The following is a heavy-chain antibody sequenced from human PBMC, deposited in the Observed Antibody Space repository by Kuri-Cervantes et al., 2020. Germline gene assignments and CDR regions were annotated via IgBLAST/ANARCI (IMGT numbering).Heavy chain of an antibody. CDR2: INPNSGGT. V-gene: IGHV1-2*02. J-gene: IGHJ4*02. CDR3: ARVSVGYNAEFDY. D-gene: IGHD5-24*01. CDR1: GYTFTGYY. Sequence: SVKVSCKASGYTFTGYYMHWVRQAPGQGLEWMGWINPNSGGTNYAQKFQGRVTITRDTSISTAYMELSRLRSDDTAVYYCARVSVGYNAEFDYWGQGTLVTVSS.